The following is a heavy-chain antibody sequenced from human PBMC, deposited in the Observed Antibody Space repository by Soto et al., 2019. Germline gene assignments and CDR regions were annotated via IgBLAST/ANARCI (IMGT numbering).Heavy chain of an antibody. CDR2: IDPNSGDT. Sequence: QVQLVQSGAEVKEPGASVKVSCKASGSTFTDYCVHWLRQAPGPGLEWEGWIDPNSGDTKYAQKFPDRVTVTRATTITTADMELTRLECDDTSVDYCAKERITPTNTGDVDHYGLDVWGQGTTVTVSS. CDR1: GSTFTDYC. V-gene: IGHV1-2*02. D-gene: IGHD1-20*01. CDR3: AKERITPTNTGDVDHYGLDV. J-gene: IGHJ6*02.